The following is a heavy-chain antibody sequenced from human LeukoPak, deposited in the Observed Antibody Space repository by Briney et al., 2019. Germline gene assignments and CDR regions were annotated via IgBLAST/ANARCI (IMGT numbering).Heavy chain of an antibody. CDR1: GYTFTSYY. CDR3: AREEGSSYYFDY. CDR2: INPSGGST. D-gene: IGHD6-6*01. J-gene: IGHJ4*02. V-gene: IGHV1-46*01. Sequence: ASVRVSCKASGYTFTSYYMHWVRQAPGQGLEWMGVINPSGGSTSYAQKFQGRVTMTRDTSTSTVYMELSSLRSEDTAVYYCAREEGSSYYFDYWGQGTLVTVSS.